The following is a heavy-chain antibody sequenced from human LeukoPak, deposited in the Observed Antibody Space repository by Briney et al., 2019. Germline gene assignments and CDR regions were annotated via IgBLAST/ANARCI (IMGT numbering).Heavy chain of an antibody. CDR1: GGTFSSYA. Sequence: ASVKVSCKASGGTFSSYAISWVRQAPGQGLEWMGGIIPIFGTANYAQKFQGRVTITTDESTSTAYMELSSLRSEDTAVYYCARSIFGVVTTEAWGQGTLVTVSS. D-gene: IGHD3-3*01. V-gene: IGHV1-69*05. CDR2: IIPIFGTA. CDR3: ARSIFGVVTTEA. J-gene: IGHJ5*02.